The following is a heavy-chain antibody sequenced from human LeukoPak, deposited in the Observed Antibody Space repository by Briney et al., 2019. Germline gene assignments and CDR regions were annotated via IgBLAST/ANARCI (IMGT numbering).Heavy chain of an antibody. J-gene: IGHJ6*03. CDR3: GKGGAVSSKSITMVRGTRRYNYYMDV. CDR2: IYSGGST. CDR1: GFTVSSNY. Sequence: GGSLRLSCAASGFTVSSNYMSWVRQAPGKGLEWVSVIYSGGSTYYADSVKGRFTISRDNSKNTLYLQMNSLRAEDTAVYYCGKGGAVSSKSITMVRGTRRYNYYMDVWGKGTTVTISS. V-gene: IGHV3-53*01. D-gene: IGHD3-10*01.